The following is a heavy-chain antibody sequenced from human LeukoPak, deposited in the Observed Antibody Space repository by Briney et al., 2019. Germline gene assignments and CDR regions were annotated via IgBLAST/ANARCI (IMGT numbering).Heavy chain of an antibody. CDR1: GFTFSSYA. CDR3: AKFRFGSDPPFDY. J-gene: IGHJ4*02. D-gene: IGHD3-10*01. V-gene: IGHV3-23*01. Sequence: GGSLRLSCAASGFTFSSYAMSWVRQAPGKGLEWVSAISGSGGSTYYADSVKGRFTISRDNSKNTLTLYLQMISLRAEDTAVYYCAKFRFGSDPPFDYWGQGTLVTVSS. CDR2: ISGSGGST.